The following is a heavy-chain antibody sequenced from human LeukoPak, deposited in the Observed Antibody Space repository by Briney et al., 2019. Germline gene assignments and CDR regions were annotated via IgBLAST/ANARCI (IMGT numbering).Heavy chain of an antibody. CDR2: SDPEDGET. J-gene: IGHJ3*02. V-gene: IGHV1-24*01. D-gene: IGHD6-19*01. CDR1: GYTLTELS. Sequence: ASVKVSCKVSGYTLTELSMHWVRQAPGKGPEWMGGSDPEDGETIYAQKFQGRVTMTEDTSTDTAYMELSSLRSEDTAVYYCATDKQWLESRAFDIWGQGTMVTVSS. CDR3: ATDKQWLESRAFDI.